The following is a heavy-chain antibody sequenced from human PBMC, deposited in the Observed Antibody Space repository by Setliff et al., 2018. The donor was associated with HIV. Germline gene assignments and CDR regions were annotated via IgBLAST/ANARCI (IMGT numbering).Heavy chain of an antibody. V-gene: IGHV3-20*04. CDR2: INWNGVST. Sequence: GGSLRLSCAASGFRFDNYGMNWVRQAPGKGLEWVSGINWNGVSTAYADSVKGRFTISRDNAKNSLYLQMNSLRVEDTAFYYCARKMGSYYDSSGAYYFDFWGQGTLVTVSS. CDR3: ARKMGSYYDSSGAYYFDF. D-gene: IGHD3-22*01. CDR1: GFRFDNYG. J-gene: IGHJ4*02.